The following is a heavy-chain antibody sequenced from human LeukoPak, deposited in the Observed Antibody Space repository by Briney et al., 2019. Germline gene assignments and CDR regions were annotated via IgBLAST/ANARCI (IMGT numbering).Heavy chain of an antibody. V-gene: IGHV3-7*01. CDR3: AREGYDFWSGYYRDYYGTDV. J-gene: IGHJ6*02. D-gene: IGHD3-3*01. CDR2: IKQDGSEK. Sequence: GGSLRLSCAASGFTLSSYWMSWVRQAPGKGLEWVANIKQDGSEKYYVDSVKGRFTISRDNAKNSLYLQMNSLRAEDTAVYYCAREGYDFWSGYYRDYYGTDVWGQGTTVTVSS. CDR1: GFTLSSYW.